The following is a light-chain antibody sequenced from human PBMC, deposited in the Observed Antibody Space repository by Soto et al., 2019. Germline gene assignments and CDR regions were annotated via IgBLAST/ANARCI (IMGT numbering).Light chain of an antibody. Sequence: EIVMTQSPAPLSVSPGERATLSCRASQRVSNNLAWYQQRPGRSPRLLIYATSTRATGIPARFSGSGSGTEFTLTISSLQSEDFAVYYCQQYDNWPPPFGQGTRLEIK. CDR3: QQYDNWPPP. V-gene: IGKV3-15*01. J-gene: IGKJ5*01. CDR1: QRVSNN. CDR2: ATS.